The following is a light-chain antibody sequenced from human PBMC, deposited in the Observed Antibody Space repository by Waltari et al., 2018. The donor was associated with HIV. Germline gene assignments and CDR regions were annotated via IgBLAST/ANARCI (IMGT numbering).Light chain of an antibody. V-gene: IGKV1-12*01. J-gene: IGKJ5*01. CDR3: QQGNSFPIT. CDR2: AAS. CDR1: QGINNY. Sequence: DVQMTQSPSSVSASVWDRVTITCRASQGINNYLAWYQQKPGKAPKLLLYAASSLQSGVPSRFSGSASGTDFTLIISSLQPEDFATYYCQQGNSFPITFGQGTRLEIK.